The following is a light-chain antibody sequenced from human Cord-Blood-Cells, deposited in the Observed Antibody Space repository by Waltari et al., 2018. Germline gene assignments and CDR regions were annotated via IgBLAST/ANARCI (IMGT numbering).Light chain of an antibody. J-gene: IGKJ1*01. CDR2: KAS. Sequence: DIQMTQSSSTLSASVGDRVPITCRASQSISSWLTWYQQKPGKAPKLLIYKASSLESGVPSRFSGSGSGTEFTLTISSLQPYDFATYYCQQYNSYSRTFGQGTKVEIK. V-gene: IGKV1-5*03. CDR1: QSISSW. CDR3: QQYNSYSRT.